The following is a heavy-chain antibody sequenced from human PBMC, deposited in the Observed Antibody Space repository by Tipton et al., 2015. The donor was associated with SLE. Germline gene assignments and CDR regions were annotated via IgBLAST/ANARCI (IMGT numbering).Heavy chain of an antibody. J-gene: IGHJ3*02. CDR2: INHSGST. V-gene: IGHV4-34*01. D-gene: IGHD2-21*01. CDR1: GGSFSGYY. Sequence: TLSLTCAVYGGSFSGYYWSWIRQPPGKGLEWIGEINHSGSTNYNPSLKSRVTISVDTSKNQFSLKLSSVTAADTAVYYCARDSPEAFDIWGQGTMVTVSS. CDR3: ARDSPEAFDI.